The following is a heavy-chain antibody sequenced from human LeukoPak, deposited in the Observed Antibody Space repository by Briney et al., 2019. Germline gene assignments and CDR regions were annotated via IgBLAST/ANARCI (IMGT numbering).Heavy chain of an antibody. V-gene: IGHV4-59*01. CDR2: IYYSGST. CDR3: ARSAGLLWFGEAHFDY. CDR1: GGSISSYY. Sequence: SETLSLTCTVSGGSISSYYWSWIRQPPGKGLEWIGYIYYSGSTNYNPSLKSRVTISVDTSKNQFSLKLSCVTAADTAVYYCARSAGLLWFGEAHFDYWGQGTLVTVSS. J-gene: IGHJ4*02. D-gene: IGHD3-10*01.